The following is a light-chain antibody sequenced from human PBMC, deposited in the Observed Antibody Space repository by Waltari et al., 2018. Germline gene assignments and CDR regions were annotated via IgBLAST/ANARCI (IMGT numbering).Light chain of an antibody. V-gene: IGLV2-18*02. CDR3: AAWTDTSKIV. CDR2: EVT. J-gene: IGLJ2*01. Sequence: QSALTQPPSVSGSPGQSVTISCTGTSSDISPYKIVSWYQQPPGTAPKPIIFEVTNRPSVVPDRFSGSQSGYTASLTISGLQAEDEAHYYCAAWTDTSKIVFGGGTRVTVL. CDR1: SSDISPYKI.